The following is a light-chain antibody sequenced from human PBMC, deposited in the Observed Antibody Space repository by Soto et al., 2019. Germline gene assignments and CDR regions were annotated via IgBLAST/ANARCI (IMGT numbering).Light chain of an antibody. CDR3: QQHLDFPYT. Sequence: DIQMTQSPSSLSASVGDRATISCQATQDIGNYLIWYQQKPGKAPNLLIYDASDLKTGVPSRFSGSGSGTDFAFTISSLQPEDVATYYCQQHLDFPYTFGGGTKV. V-gene: IGKV1-33*01. CDR1: QDIGNY. J-gene: IGKJ4*01. CDR2: DAS.